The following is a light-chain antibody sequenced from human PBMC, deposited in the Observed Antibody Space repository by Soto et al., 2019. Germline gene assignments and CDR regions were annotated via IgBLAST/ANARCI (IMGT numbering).Light chain of an antibody. V-gene: IGLV2-11*01. CDR3: CSYAGSYTFV. CDR2: DVS. J-gene: IGLJ1*01. CDR1: SSDVGVYNY. Sequence: QSVLTQPRSVSGSPGQSVTISCTGTSSDVGVYNYVSWYQQYPDKAPKIMIYDVSKRPSGVPDRFSGSKSDNTASLTISGLQAEDEADYYCCSYAGSYTFVFGIGTKV.